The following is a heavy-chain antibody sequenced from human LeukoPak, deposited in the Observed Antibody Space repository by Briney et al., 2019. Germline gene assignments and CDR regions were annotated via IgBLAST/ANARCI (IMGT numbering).Heavy chain of an antibody. V-gene: IGHV1-2*02. CDR2: INPNSGGT. CDR1: GYTFTGYY. CDR3: ARAGVTITLLSYYYGMDV. J-gene: IGHJ6*02. Sequence: ASVKVSCKASGYTFTGYYMHWVRQAPGQGLEWMGWINPNSGGTNYAQKFQGRVTMTRDTSISTAYMELSRLRSDDTAVYYCARAGVTITLLSYYYGMDVWGQGTTVTVSS. D-gene: IGHD3-10*01.